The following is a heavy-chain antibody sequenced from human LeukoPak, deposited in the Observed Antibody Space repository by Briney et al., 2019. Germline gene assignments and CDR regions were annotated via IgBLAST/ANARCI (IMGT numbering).Heavy chain of an antibody. CDR3: ARDWSPGGNYY. V-gene: IGHV3-7*05. Sequence: QPGGSLRLSCAASGFTFSSSWMTWVRQAPGKGLEWVANIKQDGSEKYYVDSVKGRFTISRDNAKNSLYLQMNSLRAEDTAVYYCARDWSPGGNYYWGQGTLVTVSS. D-gene: IGHD2/OR15-2a*01. J-gene: IGHJ4*02. CDR1: GFTFSSSW. CDR2: IKQDGSEK.